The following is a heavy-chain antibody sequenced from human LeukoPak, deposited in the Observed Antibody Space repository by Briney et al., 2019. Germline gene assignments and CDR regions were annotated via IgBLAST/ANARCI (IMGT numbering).Heavy chain of an antibody. D-gene: IGHD2-15*01. Sequence: SETLSLTCAVYDGSFSGYYWSWIRQPPGKGLEWIGEINHSGSTNYNPSLKSRVTISVDTSKNQFSLKLTSVTAADTAVYYCARGLRCGGGSCYPWDQGTLVTVSS. CDR1: DGSFSGYY. CDR2: INHSGST. CDR3: ARGLRCGGGSCYP. V-gene: IGHV4-34*01. J-gene: IGHJ5*02.